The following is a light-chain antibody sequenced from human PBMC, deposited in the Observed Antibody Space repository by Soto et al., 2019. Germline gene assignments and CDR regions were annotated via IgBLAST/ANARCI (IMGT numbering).Light chain of an antibody. CDR3: VLYMGSVV. Sequence: QSVVTQEPSFSVSPGGTVTLTCGLSSGSVSTSYYPSWYQQTPGQAPRTLIYSTNTRSSGVPDRFSGSILGNKAALTITGAQADDESAYYCVLYMGSVVFGGGTKLTVL. J-gene: IGLJ2*01. CDR1: SGSVSTSYY. V-gene: IGLV8-61*01. CDR2: STN.